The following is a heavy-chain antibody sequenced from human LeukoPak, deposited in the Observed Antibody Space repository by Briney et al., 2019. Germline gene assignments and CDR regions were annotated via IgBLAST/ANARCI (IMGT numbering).Heavy chain of an antibody. CDR3: AKDRYGDYVGPADY. V-gene: IGHV3-64*01. D-gene: IGHD4-17*01. CDR1: GFTFSSYA. Sequence: GGSLRLSCAASGFTFSSYAMHWVRQAPGKGLEYVSAISSNGGSTYYANSVKGRFTISRDNSKNALYLQMGSLRAEDMAVYYCAKDRYGDYVGPADYWGQGTLVTVSS. J-gene: IGHJ4*02. CDR2: ISSNGGST.